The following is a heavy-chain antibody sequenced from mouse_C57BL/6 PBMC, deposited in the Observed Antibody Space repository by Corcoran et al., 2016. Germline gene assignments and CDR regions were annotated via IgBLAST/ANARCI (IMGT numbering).Heavy chain of an antibody. D-gene: IGHD6-1*01. Sequence: EVQLQQSGAELVRPGASVKLSCTASGFNIKDYYMHWVKQRPEQGLEWIGRIDPEDGATEYAPKFQGKATMTADTSSNTAYLQLSSLTSEDTAVYYCTTASPCGTSGFAYWGQGTLVTVSA. CDR1: GFNIKDYY. CDR3: TTASPCGTSGFAY. CDR2: IDPEDGAT. V-gene: IGHV14-1*01. J-gene: IGHJ3*01.